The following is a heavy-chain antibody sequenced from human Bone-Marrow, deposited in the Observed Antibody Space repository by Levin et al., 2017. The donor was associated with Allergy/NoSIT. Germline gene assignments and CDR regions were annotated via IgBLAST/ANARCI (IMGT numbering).Heavy chain of an antibody. CDR2: IYHSGNT. CDR3: ARDCGDLIENWFDS. V-gene: IGHV4-38-2*02. D-gene: IGHD3-22*01. J-gene: IGHJ5*01. CDR1: GYSISSNCY. Sequence: SGGSLRLSCVVSGYSISSNCYWGWIRQPPGKGLEWIGNIYHSGNTFYNPSLRSRVTISVDTSKNQFSLKLNSVTAADTAVYYCARDCGDLIENWFDSWGQGTLVTVSS.